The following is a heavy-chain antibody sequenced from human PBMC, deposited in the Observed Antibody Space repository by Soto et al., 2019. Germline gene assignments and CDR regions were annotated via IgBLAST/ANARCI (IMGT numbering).Heavy chain of an antibody. CDR1: GYTFTSYA. CDR3: ASSFTVPADIGY. V-gene: IGHV1-3*01. D-gene: IGHD2-2*02. J-gene: IGHJ4*02. CDR2: INAGTGNT. Sequence: QVQLVQSGAEVKKPGASVKVSCKASGYTFTSYAMHWVRQAPGQRLEWMGWINAGTGNTKYSQKFQGRVTITRDTSASTAYMELSSLRSEDTAVYYCASSFTVPADIGYWGQGTLVTVSS.